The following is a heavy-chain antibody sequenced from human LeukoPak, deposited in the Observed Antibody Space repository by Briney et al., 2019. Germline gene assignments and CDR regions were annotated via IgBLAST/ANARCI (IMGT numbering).Heavy chain of an antibody. V-gene: IGHV4-59*08. CDR3: ARHGGYSSPYLH. J-gene: IGHJ1*01. Sequence: PSETLSLTCTVSGGSISSYYWSWIRQPPGKGLEWIGYIYYSGSTDYNPSLKSRVTISVDTSKNQFSLNLSSVTATDTAVYYCARHGGYSSPYLHWGQGTLVTVSS. CDR2: IYYSGST. D-gene: IGHD6-13*01. CDR1: GGSISSYY.